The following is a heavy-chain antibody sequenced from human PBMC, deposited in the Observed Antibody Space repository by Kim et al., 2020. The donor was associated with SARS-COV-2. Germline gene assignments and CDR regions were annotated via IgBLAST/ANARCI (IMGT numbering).Heavy chain of an antibody. CDR2: INHSGST. CDR3: ARGRGRYGYGNWFDP. Sequence: SETLSLTCAVYGGSFSGYYWSWIRQPPGKGLEWIGEINHSGSTNYNPSLKSRVTISVYTSKNQFSLKLSSVTAADTAVYYCARGRGRYGYGNWFDPWGQGTLVTVSS. J-gene: IGHJ5*02. CDR1: GGSFSGYY. V-gene: IGHV4-34*01. D-gene: IGHD3-16*01.